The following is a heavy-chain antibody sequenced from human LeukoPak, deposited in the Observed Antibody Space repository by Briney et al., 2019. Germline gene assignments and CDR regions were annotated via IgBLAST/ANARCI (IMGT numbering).Heavy chain of an antibody. CDR1: GFTFDDYT. D-gene: IGHD3-10*01. Sequence: GGSLRLSCAASGFTFDDYTMHWVRHAPGKGLERVSGISWNSCSIGYADSVKGRFTISRDNAKNSLYLQMNSLRAEDTALYYCTKNREVLLWFGELSGWGQGTLVTVSS. CDR3: TKNREVLLWFGELSG. V-gene: IGHV3-9*01. CDR2: ISWNSCSI. J-gene: IGHJ4*02.